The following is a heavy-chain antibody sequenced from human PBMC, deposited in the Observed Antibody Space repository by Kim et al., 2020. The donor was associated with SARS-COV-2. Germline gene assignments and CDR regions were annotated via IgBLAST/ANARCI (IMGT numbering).Heavy chain of an antibody. Sequence: SETLSLTCTVSGGSISSYYWSWIRQPPGKGLEWIGYIYYSGSTNYNPSLKSRVTISVDTSKNQFSLKLSSVTAADTAVYYCARDHYEDYYYGMDVWGQGTTVTVSS. V-gene: IGHV4-59*01. CDR1: GGSISSYY. CDR3: ARDHYEDYYYGMDV. J-gene: IGHJ6*02. D-gene: IGHD4-17*01. CDR2: IYYSGST.